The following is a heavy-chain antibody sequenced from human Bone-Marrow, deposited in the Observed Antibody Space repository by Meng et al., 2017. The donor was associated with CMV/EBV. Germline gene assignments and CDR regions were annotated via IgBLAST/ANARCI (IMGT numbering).Heavy chain of an antibody. CDR1: GFTFSSYG. CDR3: AKYEGFGVVKNWFDP. D-gene: IGHD3-3*01. J-gene: IGHJ5*02. Sequence: GESLKISCAASGFTFSSYGMHWVRQAPGKGLEWVAVIWYDGSNKYYADSVKGRFTISRDNSKNTLYLQMNSLRAEDTAVYYCAKYEGFGVVKNWFDPWGQGTLVTVSS. V-gene: IGHV3-33*06. CDR2: IWYDGSNK.